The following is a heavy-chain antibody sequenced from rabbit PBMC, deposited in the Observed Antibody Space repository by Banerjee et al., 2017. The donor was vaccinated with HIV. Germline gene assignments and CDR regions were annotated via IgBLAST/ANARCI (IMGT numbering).Heavy chain of an antibody. CDR2: IDPVFGST. CDR3: ARSYYSYAYAGYAYARGYYYGMDL. V-gene: IGHV1S43*01. J-gene: IGHJ6*01. D-gene: IGHD6-1*01. Sequence: QEQLVESGGDLVKPGASLTLTCTASGFSFSNKYYMCWVRQAPGKGLEWIGYIDPVFGSTYYASWVNGRFTISSHNAQNTLYLQLNSLTAADTATYFCARSYYSYAYAGYAYARGYYYGMDLWGQGTLVTVS. CDR1: GFSFSNKYY.